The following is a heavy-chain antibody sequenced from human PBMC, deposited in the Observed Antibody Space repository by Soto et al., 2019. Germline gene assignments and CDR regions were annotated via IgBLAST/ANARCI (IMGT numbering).Heavy chain of an antibody. Sequence: SETLSLTCTVSGDSISSSTYFWGWIRQPPGKGLEWIGSIYYSGNTYYNPSLKSRVTMSIDTSKNQFSLKLNSVTASDTAVYYCASPEGYYDSSGYTLDYWGQGTLVTVSS. V-gene: IGHV4-39*01. CDR3: ASPEGYYDSSGYTLDY. CDR2: IYYSGNT. J-gene: IGHJ4*02. CDR1: GDSISSSTYF. D-gene: IGHD3-22*01.